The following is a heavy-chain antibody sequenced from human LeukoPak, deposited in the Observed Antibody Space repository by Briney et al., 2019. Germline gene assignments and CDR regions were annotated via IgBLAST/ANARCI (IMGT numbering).Heavy chain of an antibody. CDR2: MSSDGNAM. Sequence: GGSLRLSCAASGFTFTAYLIHWVRQAPGKGLEWVAVMSSDGNAMFYADSVKGRFTISRDNSKNTLYLQMNSLRAEDTAVYYCVRESEYYFDHSASFDYWGQGTLVTASS. CDR1: GFTFTAYL. V-gene: IGHV3-30-3*01. J-gene: IGHJ4*02. CDR3: VRESEYYFDHSASFDY. D-gene: IGHD3-22*01.